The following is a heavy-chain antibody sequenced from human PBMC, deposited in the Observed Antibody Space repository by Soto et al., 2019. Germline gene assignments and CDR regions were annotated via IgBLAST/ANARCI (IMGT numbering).Heavy chain of an antibody. CDR2: LTGSSSNT. CDR1: GFSFRNYA. V-gene: IGHV3-23*01. CDR3: ANGRATYGLLTHDY. J-gene: IGHJ4*02. D-gene: IGHD3-9*01. Sequence: PGGSLRLSCAASGFSFRNYAMSWVRQVPGKGLEWISTLTGSSSNTYYADSVKGRFAISRDNSRNTLYLQMHSLTAEDTAVYYCANGRATYGLLTHDYWGQGTLVTVSS.